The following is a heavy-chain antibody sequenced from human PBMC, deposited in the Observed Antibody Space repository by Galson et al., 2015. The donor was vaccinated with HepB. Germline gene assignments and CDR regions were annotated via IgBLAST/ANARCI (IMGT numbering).Heavy chain of an antibody. J-gene: IGHJ5*02. CDR2: IYPGDSDT. CDR1: GYSFTNYW. V-gene: IGHV5-51*01. D-gene: IGHD2-15*01. CDR3: ARRGVPCSGGSCYSWDPYNWFDP. Sequence: QSGAEVKKPGESLKISCKGSGYSFTNYWIGWVRQMPGKGLEWMGIIYPGDSDTRYSPSFQGQVTMSADRSINTAYLQWSSLKASGAAMYYCARRGVPCSGGSCYSWDPYNWFDPWGQGTLVTVSS.